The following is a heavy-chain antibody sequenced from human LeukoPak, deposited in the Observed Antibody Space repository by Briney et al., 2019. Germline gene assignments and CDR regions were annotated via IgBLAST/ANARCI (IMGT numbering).Heavy chain of an antibody. Sequence: PSETLSLTCTVSLGSISSSSYYWGWIRQPPGKGLEWIGSIYYTGSSYYNPSLKSRVTISVDTSKNQFSLKLSSVTAADTAVYFCASYSYYGYYFDYWGQGTLVTVSS. CDR3: ASYSYYGYYFDY. J-gene: IGHJ4*02. V-gene: IGHV4-39*01. CDR1: LGSISSSSYY. D-gene: IGHD4-11*01. CDR2: IYYTGSS.